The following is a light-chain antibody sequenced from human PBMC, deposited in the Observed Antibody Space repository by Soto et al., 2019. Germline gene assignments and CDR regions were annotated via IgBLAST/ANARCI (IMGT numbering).Light chain of an antibody. CDR2: EVS. Sequence: SALTQPASLSGSPGQSITISCTGTSSDVGSYNLVSWYQHHPGKAPKLMIYEVSKRPSGASNRFSGSKSGNTASLTISGLQAEDEADYYCCSNAGSSSYVFGTGTKVTVL. V-gene: IGLV2-23*02. CDR3: CSNAGSSSYV. J-gene: IGLJ1*01. CDR1: SSDVGSYNL.